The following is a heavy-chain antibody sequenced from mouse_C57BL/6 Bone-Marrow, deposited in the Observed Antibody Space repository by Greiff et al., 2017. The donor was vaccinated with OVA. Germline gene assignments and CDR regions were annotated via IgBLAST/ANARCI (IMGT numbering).Heavy chain of an antibody. V-gene: IGHV7-3*01. Sequence: EVMLVESGGGLVQPGGSLSLSCAASGFTFTDYYMSWVRQPPGKALEWLGFIRNKANGYTTEYSASVKGRFTISRDNSQSILYLQMNALRAEDSATYYCARWSGNYPYYAMDDWGQGTSVTVSS. CDR1: GFTFTDYY. CDR2: IRNKANGYTT. J-gene: IGHJ4*01. D-gene: IGHD2-1*01. CDR3: ARWSGNYPYYAMDD.